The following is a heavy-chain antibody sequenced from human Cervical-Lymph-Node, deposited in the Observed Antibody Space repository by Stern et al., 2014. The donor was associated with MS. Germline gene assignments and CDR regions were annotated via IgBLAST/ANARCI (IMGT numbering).Heavy chain of an antibody. CDR1: GFTFSSFA. V-gene: IGHV3-30-3*02. CDR3: AGRGLSAIGFIFDY. Sequence: QVQLVESGGGVVQPGKSLRLSCAASGFTFSSFAMHWVRQAPGKGLDWVAVISHDGNNRFYADSVKGRFSISRDNSKNTVFLQMNSLSAEDTAVYYCAGRGLSAIGFIFDYWGQGTLVTVSS. D-gene: IGHD2-15*01. J-gene: IGHJ4*02. CDR2: ISHDGNNR.